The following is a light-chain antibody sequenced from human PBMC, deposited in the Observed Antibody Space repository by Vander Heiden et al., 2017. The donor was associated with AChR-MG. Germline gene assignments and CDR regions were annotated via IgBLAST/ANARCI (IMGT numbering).Light chain of an antibody. CDR3: SSSTAVDTWV. V-gene: IGLV2-14*03. J-gene: IGLJ3*02. CDR2: HVT. CDR1: GSDVGGHPL. Sequence: QSALTQPASVPGSPGPSITISCPGTGSDVGGHPLASRSQHRPGSAHPRMLSHVTRRPSGVSSRFSGSKSGDTASPTISGLPDEDEADYYCSSSTAVDTWVFGGGTKVTVL.